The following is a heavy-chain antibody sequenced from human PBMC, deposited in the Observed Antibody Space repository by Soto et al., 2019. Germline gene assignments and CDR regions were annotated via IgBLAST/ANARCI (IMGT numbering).Heavy chain of an antibody. CDR1: GFTFSSYS. V-gene: IGHV3-48*01. CDR2: ISSSSTI. CDR3: ARDLEAYFYYYLDV. Sequence: RVSPGLSCAASGFTFSSYSMNWVRQAPGKGLEWVSYISSSSTIYYADSVKGRFTISRDNAKNSLYLQMNSLRAEDTAVYYCARDLEAYFYYYLDVWGKGTTVTASS. J-gene: IGHJ6*03.